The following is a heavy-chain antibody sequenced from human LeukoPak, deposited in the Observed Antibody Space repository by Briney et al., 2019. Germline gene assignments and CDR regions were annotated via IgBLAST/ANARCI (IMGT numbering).Heavy chain of an antibody. J-gene: IGHJ3*02. CDR1: GESFDGYS. CDR3: ARDPINIDAFDI. D-gene: IGHD3-10*01. Sequence: SETLSLTCAVYGESFDGYSWSWIRQPPGKGLEWIGEINHSGSTNYNPSLKSRVTISVDPSKSQFSLKLSSVTAAGTAVYYCARDPINIDAFDIWGQGTMVTVSS. CDR2: INHSGST. V-gene: IGHV4-34*01.